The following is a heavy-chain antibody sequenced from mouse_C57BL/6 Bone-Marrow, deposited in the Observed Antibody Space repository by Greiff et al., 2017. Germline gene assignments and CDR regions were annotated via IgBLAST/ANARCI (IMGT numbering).Heavy chain of an antibody. CDR1: GYTFTTYP. J-gene: IGHJ1*03. CDR2: FHPYNDDT. Sequence: VQLKESGAELVKPGASVKMSCKASGYTFTTYPIEWMKQNHGKSLEWIGNFHPYNDDTKYNEKFKGKATLTVEKSSSTVYLELSRLTSDDSAVYYCARGLIYDGYSWYFDVWGTGTTVTVSS. V-gene: IGHV1-47*01. CDR3: ARGLIYDGYSWYFDV. D-gene: IGHD2-3*01.